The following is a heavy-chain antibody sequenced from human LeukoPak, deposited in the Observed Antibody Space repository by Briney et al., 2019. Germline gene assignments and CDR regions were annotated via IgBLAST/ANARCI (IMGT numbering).Heavy chain of an antibody. Sequence: ASVKVSCKASGYTFTSYGISSVRQAPGQGLEWMGWISAYNGNTNYAQKLQGRVTMTTDTSTSTAYMELRSLRSDDTAVYYCAREGGGSGSSYLYYYYYGMDVWGQGTTVTVSS. V-gene: IGHV1-18*01. CDR3: AREGGGSGSSYLYYYYYGMDV. D-gene: IGHD3-10*01. CDR1: GYTFTSYG. CDR2: ISAYNGNT. J-gene: IGHJ6*02.